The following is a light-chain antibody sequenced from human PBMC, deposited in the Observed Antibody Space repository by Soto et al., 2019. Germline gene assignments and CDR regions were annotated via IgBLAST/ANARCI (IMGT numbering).Light chain of an antibody. V-gene: IGKV3-15*01. CDR1: QGVTTN. Sequence: EIVMTQSPATLSVSPGERATLSCRAGQGVTTNFAWYQQKSGQSPRLLIYDVSIRATGVPARFSGTGSETDFTLTISGLQSEDSAVYFCQQYNKWPFSFGQGPRVEMK. J-gene: IGKJ5*01. CDR3: QQYNKWPFS. CDR2: DVS.